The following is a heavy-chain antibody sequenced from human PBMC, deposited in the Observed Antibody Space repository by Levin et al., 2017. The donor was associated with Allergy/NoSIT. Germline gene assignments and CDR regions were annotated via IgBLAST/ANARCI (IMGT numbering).Heavy chain of an antibody. J-gene: IGHJ3*02. CDR2: MYSGGNT. CDR3: AREGSYDSSGYNDAFDM. D-gene: IGHD3-22*01. CDR1: GFSFSSKY. Sequence: GGSLRLSCAASGFSFSSKYMTWVRQAPGRGLEWVSVMYSGGNTKYADSVKGRFTISRDNSKNTLYLQMNSLRAEDTAVYYCAREGSYDSSGYNDAFDMWGQGTMVTVSS. V-gene: IGHV3-53*01.